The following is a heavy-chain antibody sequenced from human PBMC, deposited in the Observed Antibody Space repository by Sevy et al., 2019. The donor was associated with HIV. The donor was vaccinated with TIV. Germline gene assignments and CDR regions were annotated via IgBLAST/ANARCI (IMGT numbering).Heavy chain of an antibody. CDR1: GYSFSNYW. Sequence: GESLKISCKGSGYSFSNYWVGWVRQMPGKGLEWMGIIYPADSDTRYSPSFQGQVTISADKSISTAYLQWSSLKASDTAMYYSVRHQGFSYDSVGMDVWGQGTTVTVSS. J-gene: IGHJ6*02. CDR2: IYPADSDT. D-gene: IGHD5-18*01. V-gene: IGHV5-51*01. CDR3: VRHQGFSYDSVGMDV.